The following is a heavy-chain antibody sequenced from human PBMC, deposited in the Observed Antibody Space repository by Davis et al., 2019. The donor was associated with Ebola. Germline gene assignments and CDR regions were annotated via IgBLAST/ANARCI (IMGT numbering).Heavy chain of an antibody. J-gene: IGHJ4*02. Sequence: SQTLSLTCAVYGGSFSGYYWSWIRQPPGKGLEWIGEINHSGSTNYNPSLKSRVTISVDKSKNQFSLKLSSVTAADTAVYYCARGHYGDSFDYWGQGTLVTVSS. CDR2: INHSGST. V-gene: IGHV4-34*01. CDR3: ARGHYGDSFDY. CDR1: GGSFSGYY. D-gene: IGHD4-17*01.